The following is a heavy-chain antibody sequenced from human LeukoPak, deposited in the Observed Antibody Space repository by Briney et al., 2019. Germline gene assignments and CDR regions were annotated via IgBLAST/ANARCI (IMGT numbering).Heavy chain of an antibody. CDR1: GGSISSGDYY. V-gene: IGHV4-30-4*08. CDR2: IYYSGST. CDR3: AREYPDSDRFDP. Sequence: PSQTLSLXCTVSGGSISSGDYYWSWIRQPPGKGLEWIGYIYYSGSTYYNPSLKSRVTISEDTSKNQFSLKLSSVTAADTAVYYCAREYPDSDRFDPWGQGTLVTVSS. D-gene: IGHD2-2*02. J-gene: IGHJ5*02.